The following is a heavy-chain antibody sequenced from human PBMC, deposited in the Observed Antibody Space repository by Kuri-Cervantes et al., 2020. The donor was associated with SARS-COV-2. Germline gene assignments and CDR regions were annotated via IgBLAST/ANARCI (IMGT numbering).Heavy chain of an antibody. J-gene: IGHJ6*02. CDR3: ARESSSSLNYYYGMDI. CDR1: GFTFSSYN. V-gene: IGHV3-30*04. CDR2: ISFYRHDA. D-gene: IGHD6-6*01. Sequence: GESLKISCAASGFTFSSYNMHWVRQPPGKGLEWVAIISFYRHDAHYADSVKGRFTISRDNSKNTLYLQMDSLTTEDTAVYYCARESSSSLNYYYGMDIWGQGTSVTVFS.